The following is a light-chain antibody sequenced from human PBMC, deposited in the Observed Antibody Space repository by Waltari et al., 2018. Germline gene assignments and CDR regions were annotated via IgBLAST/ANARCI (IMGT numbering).Light chain of an antibody. J-gene: IGKJ5*01. V-gene: IGKV1-5*03. Sequence: DIQMTQSPSTLSASVGDRVTITCRASQSIDWWLAWHQQKPGKAPKALIYKTSSLESGVPSRLSGSGSGTEFTLTISSLQPDDFATYYCQQYYSDSITFGQGTRLEIK. CDR1: QSIDWW. CDR3: QQYYSDSIT. CDR2: KTS.